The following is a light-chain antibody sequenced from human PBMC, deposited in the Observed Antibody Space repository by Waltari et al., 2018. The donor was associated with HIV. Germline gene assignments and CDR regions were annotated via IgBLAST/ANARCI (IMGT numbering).Light chain of an antibody. J-gene: IGKJ2*01. CDR3: HQYNDWPRST. CDR2: AAS. V-gene: IGKV3D-15*01. Sequence: VLLTQSQVTLSVSPGDRVTLSCRASQNIGSYLAWYQQKTAQSPSLLVYAASIRAPGIPARFTGSGSGTDFNLNIDGLQPDDCAVYYCHQYNDWPRSTFGQGTKVEIK. CDR1: QNIGSY.